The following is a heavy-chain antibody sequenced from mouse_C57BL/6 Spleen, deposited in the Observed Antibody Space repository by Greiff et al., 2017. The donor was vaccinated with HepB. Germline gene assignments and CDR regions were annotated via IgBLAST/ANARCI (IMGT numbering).Heavy chain of an antibody. CDR1: GYTFTSYW. V-gene: IGHV1-64*01. Sequence: QVQLQQPGAELVKPGASVKLSCKASGYTFTSYWMHWVKQRPGQGLEWIGMIHPNSGSTNYNEKFKSKATLTVDKSSSTAYMQLSSLTSEDSAVYYCAALITTVVAYYFDYWGQGTTLTVSS. CDR2: IHPNSGST. D-gene: IGHD1-1*01. CDR3: AALITTVVAYYFDY. J-gene: IGHJ2*01.